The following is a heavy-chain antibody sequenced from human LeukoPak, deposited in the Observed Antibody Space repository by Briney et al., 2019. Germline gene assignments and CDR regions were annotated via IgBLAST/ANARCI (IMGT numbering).Heavy chain of an antibody. D-gene: IGHD1-26*01. CDR2: IWYDGSNK. CDR1: GFTFSSYG. J-gene: IGHJ4*02. Sequence: GGSLRLSCAASGFTFSSYGMHWVRQAPGKGLEWVAVIWYDGSNKYYADSVKGRFTISRDNSKNTLYLQTNSLRAEDTAVYYCARDHLVGATEFDYWGQGTLVTVSS. V-gene: IGHV3-33*01. CDR3: ARDHLVGATEFDY.